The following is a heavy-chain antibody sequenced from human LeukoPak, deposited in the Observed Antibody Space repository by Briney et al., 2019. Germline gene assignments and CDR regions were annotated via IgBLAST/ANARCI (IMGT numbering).Heavy chain of an antibody. J-gene: IGHJ4*02. V-gene: IGHV3-30*18. CDR2: ISYDGSNK. CDR3: AKARSPDFVVVPGLVDY. CDR1: GFTFSSYG. Sequence: GGSLRLSCAASGFTFSSYGMHWVRQAPGKGLEWVAVISYDGSNKYYADSVKGRFTISRDNSKNTLYLQMNSLRAEDTAVYYCAKARSPDFVVVPGLVDYWGQGTLVTVSS. D-gene: IGHD2-2*01.